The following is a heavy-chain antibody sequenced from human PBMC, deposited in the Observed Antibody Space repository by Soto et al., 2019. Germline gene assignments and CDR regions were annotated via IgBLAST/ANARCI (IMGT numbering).Heavy chain of an antibody. J-gene: IGHJ6*02. V-gene: IGHV4-4*02. D-gene: IGHD3-10*01. CDR1: GGSISSSNW. CDR2: IYHSGST. CDR3: ARARGESYYYYGMDV. Sequence: QVQLQESGPGLVKHSGTLSLTCAVSGGSISSSNWWSWVRHPPGKGLEWIGEIYHSGSTNYNPSLKRRVTISVDKSKNQFSLKLSSVTAADTAVYYWARARGESYYYYGMDVWGQGTTVTVSS.